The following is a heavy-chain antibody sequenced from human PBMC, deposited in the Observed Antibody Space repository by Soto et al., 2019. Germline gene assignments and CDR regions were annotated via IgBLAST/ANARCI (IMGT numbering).Heavy chain of an antibody. Sequence: ASVKVSCKAPRDTFTSYYINWVRQAPGQGLEWMGVINPHGGSTAYAQKFKGRVTLTRDTSASTVYMEVSSLTSEDTAMYYCARSSGGNFGIIIEGTNWFAPRSQGTLVTVSS. V-gene: IGHV1-46*01. CDR2: INPHGGST. J-gene: IGHJ5*02. CDR3: ARSSGGNFGIIIEGTNWFAP. CDR1: RDTFTSYY. D-gene: IGHD1-26*01.